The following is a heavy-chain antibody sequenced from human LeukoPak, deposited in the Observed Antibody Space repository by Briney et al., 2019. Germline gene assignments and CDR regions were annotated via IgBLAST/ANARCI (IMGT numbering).Heavy chain of an antibody. D-gene: IGHD1-26*01. CDR3: ARDGRFDSTLDY. V-gene: IGHV1-3*01. J-gene: IGHJ4*02. CDR2: INAGNGNT. CDR1: GYTFTSYA. Sequence: ASVKVSCKASGYTFTSYAMHWVRQAPGQRLEWMGWINAGNGNTKYSQKFQGRVTITRDTSASTAYMELRSLRSDDTAVYYCARDGRFDSTLDYWGQGTLVTVSS.